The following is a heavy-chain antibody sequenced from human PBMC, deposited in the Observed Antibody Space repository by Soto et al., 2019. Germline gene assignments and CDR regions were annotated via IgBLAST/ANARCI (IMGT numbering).Heavy chain of an antibody. CDR2: IDWDDDK. V-gene: IGHV2-70*01. CDR1: GFSLSTSGMC. Sequence: SGPTLVNPTQTLTLTCTFSGFSLSTSGMCVSWIRQPPGKALEWLALIDWDDDKYYSTSLKTRLTISKDTSKNQVVLTLTNMDPVDTATYYCGRTPGYSSSWYGFYYYGMDVWGQGTTVTVSS. CDR3: GRTPGYSSSWYGFYYYGMDV. D-gene: IGHD6-13*01. J-gene: IGHJ6*02.